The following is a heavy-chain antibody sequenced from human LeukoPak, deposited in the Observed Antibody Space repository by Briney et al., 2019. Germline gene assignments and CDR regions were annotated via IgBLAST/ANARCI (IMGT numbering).Heavy chain of an antibody. Sequence: GGPLRLSCAASGFTFSNYGMHWVRQAPGKGLEGVAVISYDGSNKYYEDSVRGRLTISRDNSKNTLFLQMDSLRTEDTAMYYCAKGREMSTTPYDYWGQGTLVTVSS. CDR2: ISYDGSNK. CDR3: AKGREMSTTPYDY. CDR1: GFTFSNYG. J-gene: IGHJ4*02. D-gene: IGHD5-24*01. V-gene: IGHV3-30*18.